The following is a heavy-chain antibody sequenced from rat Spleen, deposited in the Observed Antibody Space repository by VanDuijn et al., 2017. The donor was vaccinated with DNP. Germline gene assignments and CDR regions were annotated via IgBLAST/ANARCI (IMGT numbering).Heavy chain of an antibody. V-gene: IGHV5-31*01. CDR2: ITNSGGNF. Sequence: EVQLVESGGGLVQPGGSLKLSCVASGFTFNNFWMNWVRQAPGRGLEWVASITNSGGNFYYPDSVKGRFTISRDNAENTVYLQMNSLRSEDTATYFCARGGGAGYYFDYWGQGVMVTVSS. CDR3: ARGGGAGYYFDY. J-gene: IGHJ2*01. D-gene: IGHD1-11*01. CDR1: GFTFNNFW.